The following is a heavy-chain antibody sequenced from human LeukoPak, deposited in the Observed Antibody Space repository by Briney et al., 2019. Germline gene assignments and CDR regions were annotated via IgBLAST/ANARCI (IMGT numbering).Heavy chain of an antibody. J-gene: IGHJ5*02. Sequence: SETLSLTCIVSGGSVSTYYWSWIRQPPGKGLEWIGYIYYTGSTTYNPSLKSRVSISVDTSKNKFSLDLNSVSAADTAVYYCARGRGDARGTSFDPWGQGTLVTVSS. V-gene: IGHV4-59*02. CDR3: ARGRGDARGTSFDP. D-gene: IGHD3-10*01. CDR1: GGSVSTYY. CDR2: IYYTGST.